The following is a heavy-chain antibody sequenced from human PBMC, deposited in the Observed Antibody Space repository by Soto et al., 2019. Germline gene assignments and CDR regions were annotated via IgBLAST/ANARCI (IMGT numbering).Heavy chain of an antibody. CDR1: GFTFSSYW. V-gene: IGHV3-7*03. D-gene: IGHD6-19*01. Sequence: GGSLRLSCAASGFTFSSYWMSWVRQAPGKGLEWVANIKQDGSEKYYVDSVKGRFTISRDNAKNSLYLQMNSLRAEDTAVYYCARSAGVRGRADDFDIWGQGTMVTVSS. CDR3: ARSAGVRGRADDFDI. J-gene: IGHJ3*02. CDR2: IKQDGSEK.